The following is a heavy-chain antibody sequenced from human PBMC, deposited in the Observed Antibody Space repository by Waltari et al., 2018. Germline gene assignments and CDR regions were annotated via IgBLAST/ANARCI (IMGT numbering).Heavy chain of an antibody. V-gene: IGHV1-2*04. CDR1: GYSFIGYS. Sequence: QVQLVQSGAGVKQPGASVKVSCKASGYSFIGYSMPWVRQAPGQGLEWLGWISLTSGDTNYAQKFQGWVTMTRDKSSSTAYMELSRLRSDDTAVYYCARGGGAWVNFDYWGQGALVTVSS. CDR2: ISLTSGDT. J-gene: IGHJ4*02. D-gene: IGHD1-26*01. CDR3: ARGGGAWVNFDY.